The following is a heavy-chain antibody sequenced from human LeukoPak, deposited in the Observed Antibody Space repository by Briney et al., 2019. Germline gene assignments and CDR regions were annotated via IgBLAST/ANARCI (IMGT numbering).Heavy chain of an antibody. D-gene: IGHD3-10*01. Sequence: GGSLRLSCAASGFTLSSYAMHWVRQAPGQGLEWVAVISYDGSNKYYADSVKGRFTISRDNSKNTLYLQMNSLRAEDTAVYYCARGAPIITMEWPVNYWGQGTLVTVSS. CDR2: ISYDGSNK. CDR3: ARGAPIITMEWPVNY. V-gene: IGHV3-30*01. J-gene: IGHJ4*02. CDR1: GFTLSSYA.